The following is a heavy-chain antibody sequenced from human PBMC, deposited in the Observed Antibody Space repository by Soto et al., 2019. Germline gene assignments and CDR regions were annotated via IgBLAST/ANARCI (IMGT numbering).Heavy chain of an antibody. Sequence: GAEVKKPGESLKISCKTSGYSFRSYWIGWVRQMPGKGLEWMGIIYPDDSNTRYSPSFQGQVTISADKSISTAFLQWSSRKAADSAMYYCARHLHDDSVHITPVSPDYWGQGTLVTVSS. V-gene: IGHV5-51*01. J-gene: IGHJ4*02. CDR1: GYSFRSYW. D-gene: IGHD4-17*01. CDR2: IYPDDSNT. CDR3: ARHLHDDSVHITPVSPDY.